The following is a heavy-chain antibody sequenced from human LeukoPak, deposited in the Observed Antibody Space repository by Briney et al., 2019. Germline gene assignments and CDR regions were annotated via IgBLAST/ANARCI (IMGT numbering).Heavy chain of an antibody. Sequence: SQTLSLTCAISGDSVSSKNAAWNWIRQSPSRGLEWLGRTYYRSKWYNDYAESVKSRITINPDTSKNQFSLQLNSVTPEDTAVYYCARFLSTTWFLNWFDPWGQGTRVTVSS. CDR1: GDSVSSKNAA. CDR2: TYYRSKWYN. D-gene: IGHD6-13*01. CDR3: ARFLSTTWFLNWFDP. J-gene: IGHJ5*02. V-gene: IGHV6-1*01.